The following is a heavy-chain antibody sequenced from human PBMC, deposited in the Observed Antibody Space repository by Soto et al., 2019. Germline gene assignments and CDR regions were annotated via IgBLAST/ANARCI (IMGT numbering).Heavy chain of an antibody. CDR3: AKSSSEYSSSSSDD. CDR1: GFTFSDYA. J-gene: IGHJ4*02. D-gene: IGHD6-6*01. V-gene: IGHV3-23*01. CDR2: ITASGGST. Sequence: GGSLRLSCAASGFTFSDYAMNWVRQAPGKGLAWVSSITASGGSTYYTDSVKGRFTISRDTAKNTLYLQMNSLRADDTATYYCAKSSSEYSSSSSDDWGQGTLVTDAS.